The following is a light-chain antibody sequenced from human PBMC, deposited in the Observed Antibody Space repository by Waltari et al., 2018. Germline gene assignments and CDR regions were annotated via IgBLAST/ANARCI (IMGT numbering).Light chain of an antibody. J-gene: IGKJ1*01. CDR3: QHYFDAPPWT. CDR2: WAS. CDR1: KSVLSTSNNNNF. V-gene: IGKV4-1*01. Sequence: DIVMTQSPDSLAVSLGERATIHCKPSKSVLSTSNNNNFSAWYQQRPRQPPKLLIRWASTRESGVPDRFSGSGSDTDFTLTISSLQPEDVAVYYCQHYFDAPPWTFGQGTKVEIK.